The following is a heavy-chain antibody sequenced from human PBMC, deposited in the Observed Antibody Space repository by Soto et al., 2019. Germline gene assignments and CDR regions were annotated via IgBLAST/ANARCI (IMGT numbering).Heavy chain of an antibody. V-gene: IGHV3-23*01. CDR3: AQDLGSSWYHYNSFAP. D-gene: IGHD6-13*01. Sequence: EVQLPESGGGLVQPGGSLRLSCAASGFTFSGYAMSWVRQAPGKGLEWVSAIGSGSPFYADSVKGRFTISGDNANSMLYLQMNSLRADDTAVYFCAQDLGSSWYHYNSFAPGGQGTLVTVSS. J-gene: IGHJ5*02. CDR1: GFTFSGYA. CDR2: IGSGSP.